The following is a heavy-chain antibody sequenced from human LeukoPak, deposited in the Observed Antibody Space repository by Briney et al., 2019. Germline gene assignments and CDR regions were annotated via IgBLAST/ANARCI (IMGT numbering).Heavy chain of an antibody. Sequence: GGSXRLSCAASGFTFSSYSMNWVRQAPGKGLEWVSYISSSSSYIYYADSVKGRFTISRDNAKNSLYLQMNSLRAEDMAVYYCARDRGSPSGFDYWGQGTLVTVSS. D-gene: IGHD6-6*01. J-gene: IGHJ4*02. CDR1: GFTFSSYS. CDR3: ARDRGSPSGFDY. CDR2: ISSSSSYI. V-gene: IGHV3-21*05.